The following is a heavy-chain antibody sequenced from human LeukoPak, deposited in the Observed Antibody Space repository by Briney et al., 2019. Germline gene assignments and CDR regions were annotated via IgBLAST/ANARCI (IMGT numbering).Heavy chain of an antibody. CDR2: IYYSGST. V-gene: IGHV4-59*01. Sequence: KPSETLSLTCPVSGGSISSYYWSWIRQPPGKGLEWIGYIYYSGSTNYNPSLKSRVTISVDTSKNQFSLKLSSVTAADTAVYYCARDPSSFGGYFDFWGQGTLVTVSS. J-gene: IGHJ4*02. CDR3: ARDPSSFGGYFDF. CDR1: GGSISSYY. D-gene: IGHD3-16*01.